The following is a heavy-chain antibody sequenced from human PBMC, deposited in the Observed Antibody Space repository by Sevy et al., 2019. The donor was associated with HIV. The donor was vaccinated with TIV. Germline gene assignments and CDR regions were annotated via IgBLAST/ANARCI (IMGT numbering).Heavy chain of an antibody. CDR2: INPDSGGT. D-gene: IGHD6-6*01. J-gene: IGHJ4*02. Sequence: ASVKVSCKASGYTFTRYYIHWVRQAPGQGLEWMGWINPDSGGTHDAQNFQGRVTMTRDTSITTTFMEMSRLVSADTYWYYCAREERPSLHFHYWGQGTLVTVSS. CDR3: AREERPSLHFHY. CDR1: GYTFTRYY. V-gene: IGHV1-2*02.